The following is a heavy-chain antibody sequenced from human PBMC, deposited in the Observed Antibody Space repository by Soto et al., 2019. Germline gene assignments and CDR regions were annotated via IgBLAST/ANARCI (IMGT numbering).Heavy chain of an antibody. D-gene: IGHD2-15*01. J-gene: IGHJ4*02. V-gene: IGHV4-34*01. CDR1: GGSFSGYY. Sequence: QVQLQQWGAGLLKPSETLSLTCAVYGGSFSGYYWSWIRQPPGKGLEWIGEINNSGSTNYNPSLKSRVTISVDTSKNQFSLKLSSVTAADTAVYYCAREGYCSGGSCFKLFDYWGQGTLVTVSS. CDR3: AREGYCSGGSCFKLFDY. CDR2: INNSGST.